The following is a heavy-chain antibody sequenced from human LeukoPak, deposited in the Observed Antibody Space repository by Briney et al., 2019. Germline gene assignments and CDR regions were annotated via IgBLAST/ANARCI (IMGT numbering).Heavy chain of an antibody. CDR2: ISGSGGST. J-gene: IGHJ6*02. CDR1: GFTFSSYG. V-gene: IGHV3-23*01. CDR3: AKDLGITMVRGVIPYYYYGMDV. D-gene: IGHD3-10*01. Sequence: GGSLRLSCAASGFTFSSYGMHWVRQAPGKGLEWVSAISGSGGSTYYADSVKGRFTISRDNSKNTLYLQMNSLRAEDTAVYYCAKDLGITMVRGVIPYYYYGMDVWGQGTTVTVSS.